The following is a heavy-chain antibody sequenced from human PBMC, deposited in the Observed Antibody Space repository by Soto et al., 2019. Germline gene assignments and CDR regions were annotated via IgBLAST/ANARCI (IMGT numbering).Heavy chain of an antibody. CDR1: GFTFSSYS. CDR3: ARETWKSKPDAFDI. D-gene: IGHD1-1*01. V-gene: IGHV3-21*01. CDR2: ISSSSSYI. Sequence: PGGSLGLSCAASGFTFSSYSMKWVRQAPGKGLEWVSSISSSSSYIYYADSVKGRFTISRDNAKNSLYLQMNSLRAEDTAVYYCARETWKSKPDAFDIWGQGTMVTVSS. J-gene: IGHJ3*02.